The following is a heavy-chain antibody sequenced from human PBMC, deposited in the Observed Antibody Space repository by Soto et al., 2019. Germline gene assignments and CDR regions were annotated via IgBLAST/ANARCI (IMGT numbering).Heavy chain of an antibody. CDR3: AKDRGGQFPTFGMDV. J-gene: IGHJ6*02. CDR1: GFTFSSYG. CDR2: ISYDGSNK. Sequence: GGSLRLSCAGSGFTFSSYGMHWVRQAPGKGLEWVAVISYDGSNKYYADSVKGRFTISRDNSKNTLYLQMNSLRAEDTAVYYCAKDRGGQFPTFGMDVWAQGTTVTVSS. D-gene: IGHD3-10*01. V-gene: IGHV3-30*18.